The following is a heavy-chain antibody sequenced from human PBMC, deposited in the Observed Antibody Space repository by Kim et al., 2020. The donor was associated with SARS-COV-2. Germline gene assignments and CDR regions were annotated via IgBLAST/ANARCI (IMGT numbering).Heavy chain of an antibody. V-gene: IGHV4-59*01. CDR3: ARDFSF. J-gene: IGHJ4*02. D-gene: IGHD3-16*02. CDR2: YYSGRT. Sequence: YYSGRTNYTPSLKSRVTISVDTSKNQCSLKLSSVTAADTAVYYCARDFSFWGQGTLVTVSS.